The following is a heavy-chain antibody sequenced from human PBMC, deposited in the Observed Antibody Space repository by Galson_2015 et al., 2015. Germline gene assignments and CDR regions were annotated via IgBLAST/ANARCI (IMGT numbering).Heavy chain of an antibody. J-gene: IGHJ3*02. CDR2: ISYDGSNK. CDR3: AKVKYYYGSGSHGDDAFEI. D-gene: IGHD3-10*01. V-gene: IGHV3-30*18. Sequence: SLRLSCAASGFTFSSYGMHWVRQAPGKGLEWVAVISYDGSNKYYADSVKGRFTISRDNSKNTLYLQMNSLRAEDTAVYYCAKVKYYYGSGSHGDDAFEIWGQGTMVTVSS. CDR1: GFTFSSYG.